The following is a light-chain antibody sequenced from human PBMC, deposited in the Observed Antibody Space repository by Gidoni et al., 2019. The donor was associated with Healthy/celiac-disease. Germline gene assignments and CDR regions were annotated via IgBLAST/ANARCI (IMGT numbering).Light chain of an antibody. J-gene: IGKJ1*01. Sequence: SQSVLYSSNNKNYLAWYQQKPGQPPKLLIYWASTRESGVPDRFSGSGSGTDFTLTISSLQAEDVAVYYCQQYYSTPWTFGQGTKVEIK. CDR3: QQYYSTPWT. CDR1: QSVLYSSNNKNY. V-gene: IGKV4-1*01. CDR2: WAS.